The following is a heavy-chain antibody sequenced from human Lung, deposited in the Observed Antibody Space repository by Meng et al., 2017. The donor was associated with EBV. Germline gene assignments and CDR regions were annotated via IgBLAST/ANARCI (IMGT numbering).Heavy chain of an antibody. V-gene: IGHV4-4*02. CDR2: IHLTGMT. D-gene: IGHD4-17*01. CDR1: GDSMTIHNW. Sequence: QPAESGPGLVKPSGTLSLTFTVSGDSMTIHNWWTWVRQSPGKGLEWIGEIHLTGMTTYNPSLESRVTLSVDKSKNSFSLQVTSVTAADTAVYYCAIGTASYGPFDNWSQGTLVTVSS. CDR3: AIGTASYGPFDN. J-gene: IGHJ4*01.